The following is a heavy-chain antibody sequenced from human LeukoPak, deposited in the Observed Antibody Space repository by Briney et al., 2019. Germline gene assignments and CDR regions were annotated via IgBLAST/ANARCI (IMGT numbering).Heavy chain of an antibody. CDR2: IDPNSGGI. CDR1: GYTFTGYY. V-gene: IGHV1-2*02. Sequence: GASVKVSCKASGYTFTGYYVHWVRQAPGQGLEWMGWIDPNSGGIKYAQKFQGRVTMTSDTSISTGYMELSRLRSDDTAVYFCARESPRGYCSDGGCYSGNWLDPWGQGTLVTVSS. D-gene: IGHD2-15*01. CDR3: ARESPRGYCSDGGCYSGNWLDP. J-gene: IGHJ5*02.